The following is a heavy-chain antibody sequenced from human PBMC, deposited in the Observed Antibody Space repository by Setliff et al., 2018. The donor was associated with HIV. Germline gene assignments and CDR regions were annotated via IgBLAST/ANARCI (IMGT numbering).Heavy chain of an antibody. D-gene: IGHD2-15*01. CDR2: IYHSGSA. Sequence: PSETLSLTCNVSGGSISGSSYYWGWIRQPPGKGLEWIGSIYHSGSASHNPSPKSRITISVDTSKNQFSLKLRSVTAADTAVYYCARAPFRGGSFGWFDPWGQGTLVTVS. CDR1: GGSISGSSYY. CDR3: ARAPFRGGSFGWFDP. J-gene: IGHJ5*02. V-gene: IGHV4-39*02.